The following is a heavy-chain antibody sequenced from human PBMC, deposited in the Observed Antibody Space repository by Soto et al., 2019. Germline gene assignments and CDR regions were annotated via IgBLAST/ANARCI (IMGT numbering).Heavy chain of an antibody. CDR2: INNGNGNT. V-gene: IGHV1-3*04. D-gene: IGHD1-1*01. J-gene: IGHJ3*01. Sequence: QVHVVQSGAELQKPGASVKVSCKTSGYTFTTYDIHWPRQAPGQGLEWTGWINNGNGNTKCSQKFQGSVTMARDTSATAAYMELSSLTSEDTAIYNCAKVLRANITSLEPDHDAFEVWGQGTMVTVSS. CDR1: GYTFTTYD. CDR3: AKVLRANITSLEPDHDAFEV.